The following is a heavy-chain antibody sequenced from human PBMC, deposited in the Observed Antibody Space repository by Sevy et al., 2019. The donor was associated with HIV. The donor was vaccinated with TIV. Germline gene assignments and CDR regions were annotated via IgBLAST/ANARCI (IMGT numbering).Heavy chain of an antibody. Sequence: GESLKISCAASGFTFSSYSMNWVRQAPGKGLEWVSSISSSSSYIDYADSVKGRFTISRDNAKNSLYLQMNSLRAEDTAVYYCARDGGLPITIFGVATIWGNTRTNYGMDVWGQGTTVTVSS. D-gene: IGHD3-3*01. J-gene: IGHJ6*02. CDR1: GFTFSSYS. CDR2: ISSSSSYI. CDR3: ARDGGLPITIFGVATIWGNTRTNYGMDV. V-gene: IGHV3-21*01.